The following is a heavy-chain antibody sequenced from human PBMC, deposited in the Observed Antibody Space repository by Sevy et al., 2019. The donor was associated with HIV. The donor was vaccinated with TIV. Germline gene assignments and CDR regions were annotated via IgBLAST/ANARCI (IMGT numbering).Heavy chain of an antibody. V-gene: IGHV3-11*01. CDR1: GFTFNDYN. CDR2: FSISTSTTTI. CDR3: ARAAGWFDA. Sequence: GGSLRLSCAASGFTFNDYNMSWIRQAPGKGLEWVSYFSISTSTTTIYYADSVKGRFTISRDNAKNSIYLQMNSLRVDATAVYYCARAAGWFDAWGQGTLVTVSS. J-gene: IGHJ5*02.